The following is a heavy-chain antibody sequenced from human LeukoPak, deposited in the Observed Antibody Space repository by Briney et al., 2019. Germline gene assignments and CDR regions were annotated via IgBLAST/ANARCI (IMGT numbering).Heavy chain of an antibody. CDR2: IKQDGSEK. J-gene: IGHJ4*02. V-gene: IGHV3-7*05. Sequence: GSLRLSCAASGFTFSSYWMSWVRQAPGKGLEWVANIKQDGSEKYYVDSVMGRFAFSRDNAKNSLYLQMNSLRAEDTAVYYCARAQKRGPYYFDYWGQGTLVTVSS. D-gene: IGHD5-24*01. CDR3: ARAQKRGPYYFDY. CDR1: GFTFSSYW.